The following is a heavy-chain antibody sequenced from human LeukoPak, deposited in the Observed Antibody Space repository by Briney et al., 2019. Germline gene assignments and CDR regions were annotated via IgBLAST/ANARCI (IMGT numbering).Heavy chain of an antibody. Sequence: ASVKVSCKVSGYTLTELSMHWVRQAPGKGLEWMGGFDSEDGETIYAQKFQGRVTMTEDTSTDTAYMELSSLRSEDTAVYYCATAAPGYYDILTGYYLGNYWGQGTLVTVSS. J-gene: IGHJ4*02. CDR2: FDSEDGET. CDR3: ATAAPGYYDILTGYYLGNY. V-gene: IGHV1-24*01. D-gene: IGHD3-9*01. CDR1: GYTLTELS.